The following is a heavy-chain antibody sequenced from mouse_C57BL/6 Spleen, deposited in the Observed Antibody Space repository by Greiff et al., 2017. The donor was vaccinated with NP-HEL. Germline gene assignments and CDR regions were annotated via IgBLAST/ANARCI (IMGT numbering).Heavy chain of an antibody. CDR3: AIEVYYGSREGFDY. D-gene: IGHD1-1*01. Sequence: QVQLQQSGPELVKPGASVKISCKASGYAFSSSWMNWVKQRPGKGLEWIGRIYPGDGDTNYNGKFKGKATLTADKSSSTAYMQLSSLTSEDSAVYFCAIEVYYGSREGFDYWGQGTTLTVSS. CDR1: GYAFSSSW. J-gene: IGHJ2*01. CDR2: IYPGDGDT. V-gene: IGHV1-82*01.